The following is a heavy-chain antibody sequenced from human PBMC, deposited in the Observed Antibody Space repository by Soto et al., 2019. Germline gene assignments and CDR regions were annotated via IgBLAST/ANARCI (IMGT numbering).Heavy chain of an antibody. Sequence: QVQLVQSGAEVKKPGASVKVSCKASGYTFTSYAMHWVRQAPGQRLEGMGWINAGNGNTKYSQKFKGRVTITRNTSASTAYMELSSLRSEDTAVYYCARGASMVRGVILDAFDIWGQGTMVTVSS. CDR1: GYTFTSYA. CDR2: INAGNGNT. J-gene: IGHJ3*02. D-gene: IGHD3-10*01. CDR3: ARGASMVRGVILDAFDI. V-gene: IGHV1-3*01.